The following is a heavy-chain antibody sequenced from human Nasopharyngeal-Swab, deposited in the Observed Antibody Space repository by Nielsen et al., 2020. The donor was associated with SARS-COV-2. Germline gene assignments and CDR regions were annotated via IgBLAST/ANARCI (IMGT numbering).Heavy chain of an antibody. CDR3: AATVLSTLQGTAPHFDY. Sequence: ASVKVSCKISGYSLTDLGMHWVRRGPGEGPEWMGGFDRQEGKTIYAEKFQGRVTMIEDTDTHTAYMEVSSLRSGDTAVSYCAATVLSTLQGTAPHFDYWGQGTHVTVSS. V-gene: IGHV1-24*01. CDR1: GYSLTDLG. D-gene: IGHD5/OR15-5a*01. J-gene: IGHJ4*02. CDR2: FDRQEGKT.